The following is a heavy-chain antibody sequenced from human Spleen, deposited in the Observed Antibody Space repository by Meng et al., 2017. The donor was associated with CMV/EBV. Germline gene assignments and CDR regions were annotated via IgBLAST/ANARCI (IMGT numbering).Heavy chain of an antibody. D-gene: IGHD3-22*01. J-gene: IGHJ3*02. V-gene: IGHV1-18*01. CDR3: ARDSSGLDAFDI. Sequence: CETSGYPFISYGISWVRQAPGKGLEWMGWISGYNGRTNYAQSFQGRLTLTTDTSKNQFSLQLNSVTPEDTAVYYCARDSSGLDAFDIWGQGTMVTVSS. CDR2: ISGYNGRT. CDR1: GYPFISYG.